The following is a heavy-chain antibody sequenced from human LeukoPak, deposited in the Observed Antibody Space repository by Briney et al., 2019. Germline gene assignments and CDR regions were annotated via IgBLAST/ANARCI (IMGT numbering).Heavy chain of an antibody. CDR1: GFTFGSYA. V-gene: IGHV3-23*01. J-gene: IGHJ4*02. D-gene: IGHD3-16*02. CDR3: AKWKYDYVWGSYRLFDY. Sequence: GGSLRLSCAASGFTFGSYAVSWVRQAPERGLEWVSTISGSSAVTYYADSVKGRFTISRDNSKNTLYLQINSLRAEDTAVYYCAKWKYDYVWGSYRLFDYWGQGTLVTVSS. CDR2: ISGSSAVT.